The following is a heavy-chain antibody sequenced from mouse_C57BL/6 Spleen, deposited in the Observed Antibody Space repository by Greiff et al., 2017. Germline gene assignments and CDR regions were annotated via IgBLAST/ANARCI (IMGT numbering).Heavy chain of an antibody. J-gene: IGHJ2*01. D-gene: IGHD1-1*01. CDR3: ARRIYYYGRGDYCDY. V-gene: IGHV1-55*01. CDR1: GYTFTSYW. Sequence: QVQLQQPGAELVKPGASVKMSCKASGYTFTSYWITWVKQRPGQGLEWIGDIYPGSGSTNYNEKFKSKATLTVDTSSSTAYMQLSSLTSEDSAVYYCARRIYYYGRGDYCDYWGQGTTLTVSS. CDR2: IYPGSGST.